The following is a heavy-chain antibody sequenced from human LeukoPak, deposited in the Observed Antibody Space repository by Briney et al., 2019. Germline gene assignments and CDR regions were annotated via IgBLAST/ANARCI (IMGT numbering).Heavy chain of an antibody. CDR1: GGSFSGYY. V-gene: IGHV4-34*01. CDR2: INHSGST. D-gene: IGHD6-13*01. CDR3: ARGGIAAAGTHQRY. J-gene: IGHJ4*02. Sequence: SETLSLTCAVYGGSFSGYYWSWIRQPPGKGLEWIGEINHSGSTNYNPSLKSRVTISVDTSKNQFSLKLSSVTAADTAVYYCARGGIAAAGTHQRYWGQGTLVTVSS.